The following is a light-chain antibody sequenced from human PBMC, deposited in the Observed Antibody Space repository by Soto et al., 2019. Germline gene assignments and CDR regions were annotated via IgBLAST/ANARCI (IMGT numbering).Light chain of an antibody. V-gene: IGLV1-47*01. CDR3: AVWDASLTGWV. CDR2: RDG. CDR1: SSNIGSHY. J-gene: IGLJ3*02. Sequence: QSVLTQPPSASGTPGQSLTISCAGSSSNIGSHYVYWYQHLPGTAPKLLIFRDGQRPSGVPDRFFGSKSGTSASLAISGLPSEDEAHYYCAVWDASLTGWVFGGGTKVTVL.